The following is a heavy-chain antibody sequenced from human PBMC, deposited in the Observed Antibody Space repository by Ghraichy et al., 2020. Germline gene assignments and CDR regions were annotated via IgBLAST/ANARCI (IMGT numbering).Heavy chain of an antibody. D-gene: IGHD3-16*01. J-gene: IGHJ4*02. V-gene: IGHV1-18*01. Sequence: VSVKVSCKASGYTFTSYGIHWVRQAPGQGLEWMGWTSGNNGNTNYAQKLQDRVTMTTDTSTTTVYMELRSLTSDDTAVYYCAKDGGGGGLSDNWGQGTLVTVSS. CDR2: TSGNNGNT. CDR3: AKDGGGGGLSDN. CDR1: GYTFTSYG.